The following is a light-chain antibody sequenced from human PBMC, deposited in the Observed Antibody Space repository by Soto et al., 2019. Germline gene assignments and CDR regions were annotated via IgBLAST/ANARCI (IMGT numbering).Light chain of an antibody. J-gene: IGKJ4*01. CDR3: QQYYNYPLT. Sequence: DIPMTQSPSTLSASVGDRVTITCRASQSISFWLAWYQQKPGKAPKLLIYKASSLYSGVPSRFSGSGSGTEFTLTISSLQPDDFATYYCQQYYNYPLTFGGGTEVEIK. CDR1: QSISFW. CDR2: KAS. V-gene: IGKV1-5*03.